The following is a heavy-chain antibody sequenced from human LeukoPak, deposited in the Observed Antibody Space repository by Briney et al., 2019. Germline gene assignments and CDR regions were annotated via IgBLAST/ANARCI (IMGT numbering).Heavy chain of an antibody. V-gene: IGHV3-30-3*01. J-gene: IGHJ6*02. CDR2: ISYDGSNK. D-gene: IGHD4-17*01. Sequence: GGSLRLSCAASGLAFSSYAMHWVRQAPGKGLEWVAVISYDGSNKYYADSVKGRFTISRDNSKNTLYLQMNSLRAEDTAVYYCARDNAVTTARYYYYYGMDVWGQGTTVTVSS. CDR1: GLAFSSYA. CDR3: ARDNAVTTARYYYYYGMDV.